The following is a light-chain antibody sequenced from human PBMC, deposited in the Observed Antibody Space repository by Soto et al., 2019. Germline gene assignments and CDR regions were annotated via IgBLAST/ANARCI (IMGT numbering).Light chain of an antibody. Sequence: AIRMTQSPSSLSASTGDRVTITCRAIQGISSYLAWYQQKPGKAPKLLIYAASTLQSGVPSRFSGSGSGTDFTLTISCLQSEDFATHYCQQYYSYPRGITFGQGTRLEV. CDR1: QGISSY. J-gene: IGKJ5*01. V-gene: IGKV1-8*01. CDR3: QQYYSYPRGIT. CDR2: AAS.